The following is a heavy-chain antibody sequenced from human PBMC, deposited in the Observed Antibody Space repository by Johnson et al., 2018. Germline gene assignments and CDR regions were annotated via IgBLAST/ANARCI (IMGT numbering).Heavy chain of an antibody. Sequence: VQLQESGGGLVQPGGSXKLSCAASGFTFSGSAMHWVRQASGKGLEWVGRIRSKANSYATEYAASVTGRFTIARDDSKDTAYLQMNSLKTEDTAVYYCTRHVEDSGSYYVGAFDIWGQGTMVTVSS. CDR2: IRSKANSYAT. J-gene: IGHJ3*02. CDR3: TRHVEDSGSYYVGAFDI. D-gene: IGHD1-26*01. V-gene: IGHV3-73*02. CDR1: GFTFSGSA.